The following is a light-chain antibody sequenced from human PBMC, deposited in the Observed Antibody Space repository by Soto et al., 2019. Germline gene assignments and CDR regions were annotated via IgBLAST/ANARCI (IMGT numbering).Light chain of an antibody. V-gene: IGKV3-20*01. J-gene: IGKJ2*01. CDR3: QQYGSSPYT. Sequence: EIVLTQSPGTLSLSPGERATLSCRASQSVSSSYLAWYQQKPGQAPRLLIYGASSRATGIPDRFSGSGSGTDFTLTISSLELEDFAVYYCQQYGSSPYTFGQGTKLEIK. CDR1: QSVSSSY. CDR2: GAS.